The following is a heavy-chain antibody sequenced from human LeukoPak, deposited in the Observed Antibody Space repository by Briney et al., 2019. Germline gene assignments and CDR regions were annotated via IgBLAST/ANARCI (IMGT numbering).Heavy chain of an antibody. D-gene: IGHD5-12*01. CDR1: GYTFTGYY. V-gene: IGHV1-2*02. CDR3: ARDRLARGYANYYYYYMDV. J-gene: IGHJ6*03. CDR2: INPNSGGT. Sequence: ASVKVSCKASGYTFTGYYMHWVRQAPGQGLEWMGWINPNSGGTNYAQKFQGRVTMTRDTPISTAYMELSRLRSDDTAVYYCARDRLARGYANYYYYYMDVWGKGTTVTISS.